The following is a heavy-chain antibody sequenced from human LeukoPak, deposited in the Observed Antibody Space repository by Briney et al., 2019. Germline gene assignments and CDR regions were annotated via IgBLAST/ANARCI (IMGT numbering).Heavy chain of an antibody. V-gene: IGHV1-2*02. J-gene: IGHJ5*02. D-gene: IGHD3-3*01. CDR2: INPNSGGT. CDR3: ARGPHKRTYDRDNWFDP. Sequence: ASVKVSCKASGYTFTGYYMHWVRQAPGQGLEWMGWINPNSGGTNYAQKFQGRVTMTRDTSTSTAYMELSSLRSEDTAVYYCARGPHKRTYDRDNWFDPWGQGTLVIVSS. CDR1: GYTFTGYY.